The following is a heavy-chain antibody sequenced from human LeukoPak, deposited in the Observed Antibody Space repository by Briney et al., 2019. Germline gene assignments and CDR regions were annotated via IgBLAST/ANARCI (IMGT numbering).Heavy chain of an antibody. V-gene: IGHV3-7*01. Sequence: GGSLRLSCAASGFTFSSYWMSWVRQAPGKGLEWVANIKQDGSEKYYVDSVKGRFTISRDNAKNSLYLQMNSLRAEDTAVYYCARDPPHRFTMIEKDSWGQGILVTVSS. CDR2: IKQDGSEK. J-gene: IGHJ4*02. CDR1: GFTFSSYW. D-gene: IGHD3-22*01. CDR3: ARDPPHRFTMIEKDS.